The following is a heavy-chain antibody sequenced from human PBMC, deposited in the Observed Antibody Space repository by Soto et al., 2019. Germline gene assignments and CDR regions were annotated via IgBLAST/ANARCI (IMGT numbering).Heavy chain of an antibody. CDR3: ARHERLHYAFDI. V-gene: IGHV4-39*01. CDR1: GGAISGRSNY. CDR2: IYSGGST. Sequence: SETLSLTCNVSGGAISGRSNYWGWIRQPPGKGLEYIGSIYSGGSTYYNPSLKSRVTLSVDTSQNQFSLKLSSVTAADTAVYYCARHERLHYAFDIWGQGTMVT. D-gene: IGHD2-15*01. J-gene: IGHJ3*02.